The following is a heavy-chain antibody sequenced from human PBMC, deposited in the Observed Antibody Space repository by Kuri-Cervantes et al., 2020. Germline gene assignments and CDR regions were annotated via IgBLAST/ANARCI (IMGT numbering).Heavy chain of an antibody. J-gene: IGHJ4*02. V-gene: IGHV3-33*08. Sequence: GGSLRLSCAASGFTFSSYGMHWVRQAPGKGLEWVAVIWYDGSNKYYADSVKGRFTISRDNSKNTLYLQMNSLRAEDTAVYYCAGQGFDYVYYDYWGQGTLVTVSS. CDR2: IWYDGSNK. CDR3: AGQGFDYVYYDY. CDR1: GFTFSSYG. D-gene: IGHD3-16*01.